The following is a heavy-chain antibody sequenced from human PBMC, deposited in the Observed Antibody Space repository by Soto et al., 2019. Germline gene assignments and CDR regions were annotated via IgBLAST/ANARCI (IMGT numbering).Heavy chain of an antibody. V-gene: IGHV3-11*01. CDR3: AGFKEGKIVGLRWLDP. J-gene: IGHJ5*02. CDR2: ISDTGRTI. Sequence: RGSVIRSCVGSGLACRGSYMNWIRQAPGQGLEWISYISDTGRTIHYADSVKCRFVISRDNSRDSLYLQMNDLRADDKAIYYCAGFKEGKIVGLRWLDPWRQGTRDAVS. CDR1: GLACRGSY. D-gene: IGHD3-16*02.